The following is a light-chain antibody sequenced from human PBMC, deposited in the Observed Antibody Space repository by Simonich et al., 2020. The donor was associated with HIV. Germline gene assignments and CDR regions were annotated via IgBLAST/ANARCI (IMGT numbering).Light chain of an antibody. V-gene: IGLV6-57*03. CDR2: EDN. J-gene: IGLJ3*02. Sequence: NFMLTQPHSVSESPGKTVTISCTRSSGSIASNYVQWYQQRPGSAPTTVIYEDNQRPSVVPDRFSGSIDSSSNSASLTISGLKNEDEADYYCQSYDTSNQVFGGGTKLTVL. CDR1: SGSIASNY. CDR3: QSYDTSNQV.